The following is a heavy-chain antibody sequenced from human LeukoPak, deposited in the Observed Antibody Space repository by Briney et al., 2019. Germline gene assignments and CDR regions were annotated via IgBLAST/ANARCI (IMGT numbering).Heavy chain of an antibody. CDR3: ARGAARLGSDY. CDR2: INSDGSST. CDR1: GFTFSSYW. Sequence: GGSLRLSCAASGFTFSSYWMHWVRQAPGKGLAWVSRINSDGSSTIYADSVEGRFTISRDNAKNTLYLQMNSLRAEDTAVYYCARGAARLGSDYWGQGTLVTVSS. D-gene: IGHD6-6*01. J-gene: IGHJ4*02. V-gene: IGHV3-74*01.